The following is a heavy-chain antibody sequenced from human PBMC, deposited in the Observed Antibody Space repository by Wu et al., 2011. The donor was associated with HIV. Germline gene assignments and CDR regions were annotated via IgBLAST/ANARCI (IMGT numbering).Heavy chain of an antibody. CDR3: ARDPGIAATGMFG. V-gene: IGHV1-2*02. D-gene: IGHD6-13*01. CDR1: GNTLIDYY. J-gene: IGHJ4*02. Sequence: QVQLVQSGAELKRPGATVKVSCKASGNTLIDYYMHWVRQVPGQGPEWMGWISPNSGGTNYAQKFQGRVTMTRDTSINTAYMDLSSLRSDDTAVYYCARDPGIAATGMFGWGQGTLVTVSS. CDR2: ISPNSGGT.